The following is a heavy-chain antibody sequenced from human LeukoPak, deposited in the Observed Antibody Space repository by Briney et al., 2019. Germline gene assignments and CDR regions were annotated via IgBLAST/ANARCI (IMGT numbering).Heavy chain of an antibody. CDR2: INPNSGGT. V-gene: IGHV1-2*02. J-gene: IGHJ4*02. CDR3: ARYPRIRYDRRNYYFDY. CDR1: GYTFTDYY. D-gene: IGHD3-22*01. Sequence: ASVKVSCKASGYTFTDYYLHWVRQAPGQGLEWMGWINPNSGGTNYAQRFYARVTMTRDTSISTAYMELSRLRSDDTAVYYCARYPRIRYDRRNYYFDYWGQGTLVTVSS.